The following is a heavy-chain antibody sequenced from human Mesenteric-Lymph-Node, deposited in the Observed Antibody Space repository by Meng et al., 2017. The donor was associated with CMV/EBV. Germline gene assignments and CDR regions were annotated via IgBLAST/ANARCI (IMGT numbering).Heavy chain of an antibody. D-gene: IGHD3-10*01. Sequence: GESLKISCAASGFTFSSYAMSWVRQAPGKGLECVSFIRYDGSNEYYADSLKGRFTISRDNSKNTVYLQMNSLRAEDTALYYCAKDGSGSFLHYWGQGTLVTVSS. CDR1: GFTFSSYA. J-gene: IGHJ4*02. CDR3: AKDGSGSFLHY. V-gene: IGHV3-30*02. CDR2: IRYDGSNE.